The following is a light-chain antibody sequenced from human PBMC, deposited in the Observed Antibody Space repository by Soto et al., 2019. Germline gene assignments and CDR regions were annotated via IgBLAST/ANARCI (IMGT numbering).Light chain of an antibody. Sequence: QSVLTQPASVSGSPWQAGTISFPGNSSEVGGYTYVSWYQQHPGKAPKFIIYDVSNRPSGVSNRFSGSKSGNTASLTISGIQAEDEADYYCSSYTTSNTRQIVFGTGTKVTVL. J-gene: IGLJ1*01. CDR3: SSYTTSNTRQIV. CDR2: DVS. V-gene: IGLV2-14*01. CDR1: SSEVGGYTY.